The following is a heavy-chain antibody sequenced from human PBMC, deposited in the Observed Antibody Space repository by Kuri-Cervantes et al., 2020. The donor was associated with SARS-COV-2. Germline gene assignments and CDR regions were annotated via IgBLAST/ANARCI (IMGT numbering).Heavy chain of an antibody. V-gene: IGHV4-61*02. Sequence: SETLSLTCTVSGGSISSGSYYWSWIRQPAGKGLEWIGRIYTSGSTNYNPSLKSRVTISVDTSKNQFSLKLSSVTAADTAVYYCAGGTRRYYDFWSRYFSPALDYWGQGTLVTVSS. J-gene: IGHJ4*02. CDR1: GGSISSGSYY. CDR3: AGGTRRYYDFWSRYFSPALDY. CDR2: IYTSGST. D-gene: IGHD3-3*01.